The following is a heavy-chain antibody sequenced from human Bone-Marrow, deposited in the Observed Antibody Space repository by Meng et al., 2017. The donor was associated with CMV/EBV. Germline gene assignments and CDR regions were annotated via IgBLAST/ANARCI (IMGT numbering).Heavy chain of an antibody. CDR1: GYTFTSYD. CDR2: MNPNSGNT. D-gene: IGHD1-20*01. V-gene: IGHV1-8*01. Sequence: ASVKVSCKASGYTFTSYDINWVRQATGQGLEWMGWMNPNSGNTGYAQKFQGRVTMTRNTSISTAYMELSSLRSEDTAVYYCARGHNWNYYYYYGMDVWGQGPTVTVSS. J-gene: IGHJ6*02. CDR3: ARGHNWNYYYYYGMDV.